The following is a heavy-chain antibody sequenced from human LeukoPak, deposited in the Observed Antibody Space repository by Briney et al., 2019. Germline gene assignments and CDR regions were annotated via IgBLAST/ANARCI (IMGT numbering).Heavy chain of an antibody. V-gene: IGHV3-23*01. CDR3: ARANYDFWSGHPHYYYYYMDV. CDR1: GFTFSSYA. CDR2: ISGSGGST. D-gene: IGHD3-3*01. J-gene: IGHJ6*03. Sequence: PGGSLRLSCAASGFTFSSYAMSWVRQAPGKGLEWVSAISGSGGSTYYADSVKGRFTISRDNSKNTLYLQMNSLRAEDTAVYYCARANYDFWSGHPHYYYYYMDVWGKGTTVTVSS.